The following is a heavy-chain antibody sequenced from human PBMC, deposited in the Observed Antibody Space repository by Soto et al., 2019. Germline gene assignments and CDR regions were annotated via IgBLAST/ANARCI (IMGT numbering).Heavy chain of an antibody. CDR3: ARGGGVGVAGSAAFDM. Sequence: QLHLVQSGAVVKKPGASVTVSCSASGYPVTAYYMHWVRQAPGRGLAWMGGINPATGAAKYTQTFRGRVTMAGDTSTMTACMEPSGLTSEDTAVFYCARGGGVGVAGSAAFDMWGQGTLVTVSS. CDR1: GYPVTAYY. J-gene: IGHJ3*02. D-gene: IGHD3-3*01. CDR2: INPATGAA. V-gene: IGHV1-2*02.